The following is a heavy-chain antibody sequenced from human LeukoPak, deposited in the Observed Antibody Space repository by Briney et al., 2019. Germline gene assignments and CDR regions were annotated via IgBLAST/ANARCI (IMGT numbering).Heavy chain of an antibody. CDR3: AKEYYFDL. J-gene: IGHJ4*02. V-gene: IGHV3-23*01. Sequence: GGSLRLSCAASGFTFSIYGMSWVRQAPGKGLEWVSTISGSGVNTYHADPVKGRFTISGDNSKSTLYLQMSSLRAEDTAVYHCAKEYYFDLWGQGTLVTVSS. CDR1: GFTFSIYG. CDR2: ISGSGVNT.